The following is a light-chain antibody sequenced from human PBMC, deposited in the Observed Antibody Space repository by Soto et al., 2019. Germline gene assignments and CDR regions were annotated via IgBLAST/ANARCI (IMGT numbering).Light chain of an antibody. V-gene: IGKV3-20*01. CDR2: AAS. CDR1: QSVSSSY. CDR3: QQDGSSRT. Sequence: ELVLTQSPGTLSLSPGERATLSCRASQSVSSSYLAWYQQRPGQAPRLLIYAASSRATGIPDRFSGSGSGTDFTLTISRLEPEDFAVYYCQQDGSSRTFGQGTKVEIK. J-gene: IGKJ1*01.